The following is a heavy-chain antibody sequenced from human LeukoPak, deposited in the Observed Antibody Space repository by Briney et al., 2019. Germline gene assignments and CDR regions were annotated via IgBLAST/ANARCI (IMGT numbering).Heavy chain of an antibody. J-gene: IGHJ4*02. Sequence: ASVKVSCKASGYTFSNYGITWVRQAPGQGLEWMGWISGYNGNTNFAQKLQGRVSMTTDTSTYTSDMELRSLRSDGTAVYYCARSLGDSSGYYPLPFDYWGQGTLVIVSS. CDR1: GYTFSNYG. V-gene: IGHV1-18*01. CDR2: ISGYNGNT. D-gene: IGHD3-22*01. CDR3: ARSLGDSSGYYPLPFDY.